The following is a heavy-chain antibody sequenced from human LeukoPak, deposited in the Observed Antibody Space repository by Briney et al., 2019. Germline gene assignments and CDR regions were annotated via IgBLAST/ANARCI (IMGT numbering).Heavy chain of an antibody. CDR1: GGTFSSYA. D-gene: IGHD5-18*01. V-gene: IGHV1-69*04. J-gene: IGHJ6*02. Sequence: EASVKVSCKASGGTFSSYAINWVRQAPGQGLEWMGSIIPILGIANYAQKFQGRVTITADKSTSTAYMELCSLRSEDTAVYYCARDGRDWIQPKGYYYYGMDVWGQGTTVTASS. CDR3: ARDGRDWIQPKGYYYYGMDV. CDR2: IIPILGIA.